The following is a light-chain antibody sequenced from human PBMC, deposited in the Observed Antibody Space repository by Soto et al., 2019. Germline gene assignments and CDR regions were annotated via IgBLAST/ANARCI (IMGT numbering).Light chain of an antibody. V-gene: IGKV1-27*01. CDR1: QGITPY. Sequence: DVQMTQSPSSLSAFVGDRVTITCRASQGITPYLAWFQQKPGKVPKLLIYATSTLQSGVPSRFSGSGSGTDFTLTINSLPPEDVGTYYCQKYNCAPLTFGGGTKVEIK. CDR2: ATS. J-gene: IGKJ4*01. CDR3: QKYNCAPLT.